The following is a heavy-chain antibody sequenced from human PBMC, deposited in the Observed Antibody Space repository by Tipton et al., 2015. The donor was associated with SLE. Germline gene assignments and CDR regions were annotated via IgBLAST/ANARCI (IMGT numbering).Heavy chain of an antibody. D-gene: IGHD1-26*01. Sequence: SGFTFSSSWMHWVRQAPGQGLVWVSRINSDGSITSYADSVRGRFTISRDNAKNTLYLQMNSLRPEDTAVYYCVKVEYVGSRLDYWGQGTLVTVSS. CDR2: INSDGSIT. CDR1: GFTFSSSW. J-gene: IGHJ4*02. V-gene: IGHV3-74*01. CDR3: VKVEYVGSRLDY.